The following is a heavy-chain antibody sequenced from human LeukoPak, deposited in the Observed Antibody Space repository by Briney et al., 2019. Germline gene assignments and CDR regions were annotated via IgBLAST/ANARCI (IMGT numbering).Heavy chain of an antibody. CDR2: ISSSSSYI. D-gene: IGHD6-19*01. Sequence: PGRSLRLSCAASGFTFSSYSMNWVRQAPGKGLEWVSSISSSSSYIYYADSVKGRFTISRDNAKNSLYLQMNSLRAEDTAVYYCAKGIAVAGTIVDVWGQGTTVTVSS. CDR1: GFTFSSYS. J-gene: IGHJ6*02. CDR3: AKGIAVAGTIVDV. V-gene: IGHV3-21*01.